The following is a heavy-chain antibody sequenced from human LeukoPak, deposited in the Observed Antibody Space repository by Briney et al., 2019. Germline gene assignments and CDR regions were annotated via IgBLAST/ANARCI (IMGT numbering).Heavy chain of an antibody. Sequence: GGSLRLSCAASGFTFSSYSMNWVRQAPGKGLEWVSYISSSSSTIYYADSVKGRFTISRDNAKNLLYLQMNSLRAEDTAVYYCARERWDYSIDYWGQGTLVTVSS. CDR3: ARERWDYSIDY. CDR2: ISSSSSTI. D-gene: IGHD4-11*01. CDR1: GFTFSSYS. V-gene: IGHV3-48*01. J-gene: IGHJ4*02.